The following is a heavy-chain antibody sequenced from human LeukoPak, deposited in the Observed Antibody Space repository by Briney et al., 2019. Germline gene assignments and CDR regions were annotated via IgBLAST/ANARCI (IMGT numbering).Heavy chain of an antibody. J-gene: IGHJ6*03. V-gene: IGHV4-59*11. CDR2: IYYSGST. D-gene: IGHD3-3*01. CDR1: GGSISSHY. Sequence: SETLSLTCTVSGGSISSHYWSWIRQPPGKGLEWIGYIYYSGSTNYNPSLKSRVTISVDTSKNQFSLKLSSVTAADPAVYYCARELRITIFGDLYYYYYMDVWGKGTTVTVSS. CDR3: ARELRITIFGDLYYYYYMDV.